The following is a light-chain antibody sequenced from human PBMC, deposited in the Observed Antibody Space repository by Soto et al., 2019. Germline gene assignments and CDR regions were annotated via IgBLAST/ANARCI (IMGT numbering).Light chain of an antibody. CDR3: QQYNNWPPST. CDR2: GAS. CDR1: QSVSSN. V-gene: IGKV3-15*01. Sequence: EIVMTQSPATLSVSPGERATLSCRASQSVSSNLAWYQQKPGQAPRLLIYGASTRATGIPARFSGSGSGTEFTLTISSLQSEDFAVYYCQQYNNWPPSTFGQGTKLVIK. J-gene: IGKJ2*01.